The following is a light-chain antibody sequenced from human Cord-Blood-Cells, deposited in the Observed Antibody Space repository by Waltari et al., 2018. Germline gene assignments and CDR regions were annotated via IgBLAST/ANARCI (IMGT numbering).Light chain of an antibody. Sequence: QSALTQPASVSGSPGQSITISCTGTSSDVGGYNYVSWYQQHPGKAPKPMIYDISKRASGVSNRFSCSKSGNTASLTISGLQAEDEADYYCSSYTSSSTVVFGGGTKLTVL. CDR3: SSYTSSSTVV. CDR1: SSDVGGYNY. CDR2: DIS. J-gene: IGLJ2*01. V-gene: IGLV2-14*01.